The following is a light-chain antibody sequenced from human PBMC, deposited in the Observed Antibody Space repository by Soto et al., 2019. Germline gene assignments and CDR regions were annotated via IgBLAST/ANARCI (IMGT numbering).Light chain of an antibody. CDR2: GTS. J-gene: IGKJ2*01. CDR1: QSVSTTY. Sequence: ELVLTQSEGTLSLSPGERATLSCRASQSVSTTYLAWYQQKPGQAPRLLIYGTSSRAAGIPDRFSGSGSGTDFALTISRLEPEDFAVHHCQVYGYSPRYTFGQGTKLEIK. CDR3: QVYGYSPRYT. V-gene: IGKV3-20*01.